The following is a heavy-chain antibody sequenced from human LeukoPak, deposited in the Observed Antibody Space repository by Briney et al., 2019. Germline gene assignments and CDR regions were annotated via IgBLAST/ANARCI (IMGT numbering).Heavy chain of an antibody. Sequence: SETLSLTCTVSGGSISSYYWSWIRQPPGKGLEWIGYIYYSGSTNYNPSLKSRVTISVDTSRNQFSLKLSSVTAADTAVYYCARILLPEIVWFGGPHWYFDLWGRGTLVTVSS. CDR1: GGSISSYY. V-gene: IGHV4-59*01. CDR2: IYYSGST. CDR3: ARILLPEIVWFGGPHWYFDL. D-gene: IGHD3-10*01. J-gene: IGHJ2*01.